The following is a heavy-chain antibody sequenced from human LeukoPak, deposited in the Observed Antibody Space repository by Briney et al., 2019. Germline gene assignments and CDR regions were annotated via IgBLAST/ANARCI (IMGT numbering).Heavy chain of an antibody. D-gene: IGHD3-10*01. Sequence: AASVKVSCKASGYTFTSYGISWVRQAPGQGLEWMGWISAYNGNTNYAQKLQGRVAMTRSTSITTAYMELSSLRSEDTAVYYCARGPFGSGSFLDYWGQGTLVTVSS. CDR1: GYTFTSYG. J-gene: IGHJ4*02. CDR2: ISAYNGNT. CDR3: ARGPFGSGSFLDY. V-gene: IGHV1-18*01.